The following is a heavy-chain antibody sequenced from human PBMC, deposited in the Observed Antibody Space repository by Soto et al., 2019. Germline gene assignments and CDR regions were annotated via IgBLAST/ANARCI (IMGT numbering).Heavy chain of an antibody. CDR1: GGSFSGYY. CDR3: ALAQYTNSRRFDP. CDR2: INRSGAT. V-gene: IGHV4-34*01. J-gene: IGHJ5*02. D-gene: IGHD2-2*02. Sequence: PSETLSLTCAVYGGSFSGYYWTWIRQPPGKGLEWIGEINRSGATNYNPSLKSRVTISVDSSKNQFSLKLTSVTAADTAVYFCALAQYTNSRRFDPWGQGTLVTVSS.